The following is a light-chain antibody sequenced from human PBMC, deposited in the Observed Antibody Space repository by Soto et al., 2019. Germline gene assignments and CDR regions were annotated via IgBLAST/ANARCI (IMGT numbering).Light chain of an antibody. CDR1: QGVGGW. J-gene: IGKJ3*01. Sequence: IQMTQSPSSVSASVGDRVTMTCRASQGVGGWLAWYQQKPGKVPKLLIYATSSFHSGVTSRFSGSGSGTDFNLSNSSLQPEDVATYYCQQNHSLPPSFAPGTKVVIK. CDR3: QQNHSLPPS. CDR2: ATS. V-gene: IGKV1-12*01.